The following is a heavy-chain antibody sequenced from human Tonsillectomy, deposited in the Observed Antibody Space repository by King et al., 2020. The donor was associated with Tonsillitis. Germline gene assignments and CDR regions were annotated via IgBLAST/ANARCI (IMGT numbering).Heavy chain of an antibody. CDR2: FTNDGSNK. CDR1: GFNFSSYA. J-gene: IGHJ3*02. V-gene: IGHV3-30*04. Sequence: VQLVESGGGVVQPGRSLRLSCAASGFNFSSYAMNWVRQAPGKGLEWVAIFTNDGSNKYYADSVKGRFTISRDDSKNTVYLQMNSLRPEDTAVYYCAREYYYGNSGLDAFDMWGQGTMVTVSS. D-gene: IGHD3-22*01. CDR3: AREYYYGNSGLDAFDM.